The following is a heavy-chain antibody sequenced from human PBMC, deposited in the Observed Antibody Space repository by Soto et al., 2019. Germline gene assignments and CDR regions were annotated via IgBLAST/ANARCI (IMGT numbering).Heavy chain of an antibody. J-gene: IGHJ4*02. V-gene: IGHV4-39*07. CDR3: ARYILTLGRWLQLCY. D-gene: IGHD5-12*01. Sequence: PSETLSLICTVSGGSISSSSYYWGWIRQPPGKGLEWIGSIFYSGSTYYNPSLKSRVTISVDTSKNQFSLKLSSVTAADTAVYYCARYILTLGRWLQLCYWGQGTLVTVSS. CDR1: GGSISSSSYY. CDR2: IFYSGST.